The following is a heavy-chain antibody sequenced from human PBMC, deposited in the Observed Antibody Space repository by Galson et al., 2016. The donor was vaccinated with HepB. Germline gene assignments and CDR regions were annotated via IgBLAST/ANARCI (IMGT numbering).Heavy chain of an antibody. J-gene: IGHJ5*02. CDR2: LYNGGST. Sequence: SLRLSCAASGFIFSSNDMSWVRQAPGKGLEWVSVLYNGGSTYYADSVKGRFTISRDNSKNTLYLQMNSLRAEDTAVYYCARKLYYYDSSDFGWFDPWGQGTLVTVSS. V-gene: IGHV3-66*01. CDR1: GFIFSSND. D-gene: IGHD3-22*01. CDR3: ARKLYYYDSSDFGWFDP.